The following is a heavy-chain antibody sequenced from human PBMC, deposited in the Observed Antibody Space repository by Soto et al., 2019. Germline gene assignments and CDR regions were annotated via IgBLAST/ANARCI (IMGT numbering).Heavy chain of an antibody. CDR3: ARDLWGYCGADCYPLDV. D-gene: IGHD2-21*02. CDR1: GGSISGYY. Sequence: SETLSLTCTVSGGSISGYYWSWIRQPPGKGLEWIGYMYNTGSTVYNPSFKSRVTISVDTSKNQFSLKLNSVTAADTAVYYCARDLWGYCGADCYPLDVWGQGTTVT. V-gene: IGHV4-59*01. CDR2: MYNTGST. J-gene: IGHJ6*02.